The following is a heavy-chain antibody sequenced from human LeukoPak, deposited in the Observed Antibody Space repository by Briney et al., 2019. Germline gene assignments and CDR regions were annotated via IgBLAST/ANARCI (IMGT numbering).Heavy chain of an antibody. V-gene: IGHV4-4*02. D-gene: IGHD2-21*02. CDR2: IYHSGST. CDR3: ARVRWGVVTSPRWFDP. CDR1: GFTFSSYGM. J-gene: IGHJ5*02. Sequence: GSLRLSCAASGFTFSSYGMSWVRQPPGKGLEWIGEIYHSGSTNYNPSLKSRVTISVDKSKNQFSLKLSSVTAADTAVYYCARVRWGVVTSPRWFDPWGQGTLVTVSS.